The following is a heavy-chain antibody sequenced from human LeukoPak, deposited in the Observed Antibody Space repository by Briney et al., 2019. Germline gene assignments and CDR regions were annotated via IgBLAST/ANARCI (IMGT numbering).Heavy chain of an antibody. CDR2: INHSGST. CDR3: ARVLEGSSGQHWYFDL. Sequence: SETLSLTCAVYGGSLSGYYWSWIRQPPGKGLEWIGEINHSGSTNYNPSLKSRVTISVDTSKNQFSLWLSSVTAADTAVYYCARVLEGSSGQHWYFDLWGRGTLVTVSS. V-gene: IGHV4-34*01. D-gene: IGHD6-19*01. J-gene: IGHJ2*01. CDR1: GGSLSGYY.